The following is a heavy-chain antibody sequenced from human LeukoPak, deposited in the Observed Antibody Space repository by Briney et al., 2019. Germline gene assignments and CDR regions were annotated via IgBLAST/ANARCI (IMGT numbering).Heavy chain of an antibody. CDR2: ISYDGSNK. Sequence: GGSLRLSCAASGFTFSSYAMHWVRQAPGKGLEWVAVISYDGSNKYYADSVKGRFTISRDNSKNTLYLQMNSLRAEDTAVYYCARALRGYSAEYFQHWGQGTLVTVSS. J-gene: IGHJ1*01. CDR3: ARALRGYSAEYFQH. D-gene: IGHD3-3*01. CDR1: GFTFSSYA. V-gene: IGHV3-30*04.